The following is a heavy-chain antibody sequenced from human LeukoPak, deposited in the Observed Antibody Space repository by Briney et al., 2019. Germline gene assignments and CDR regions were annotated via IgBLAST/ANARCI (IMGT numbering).Heavy chain of an antibody. CDR1: GFTFSSYG. CDR2: ISYDGSNK. J-gene: IGHJ4*02. V-gene: IGHV3-30*12. Sequence: GGSLRLSCAASGFTFSSYGMHWVRQAPGKGLEWVAVISYDGSNKYYADSVKGRFTISRDNSENTLYLQMNSLRAEDTAVYYCAKVVWDPDGPYYFDYWGQGTLVTVSS. D-gene: IGHD1-26*01. CDR3: AKVVWDPDGPYYFDY.